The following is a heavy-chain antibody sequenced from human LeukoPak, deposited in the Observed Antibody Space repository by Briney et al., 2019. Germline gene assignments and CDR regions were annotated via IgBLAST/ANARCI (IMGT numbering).Heavy chain of an antibody. V-gene: IGHV4-59*01. CDR3: ARTPPDDSYYYYYYMDV. CDR2: IYYSGST. J-gene: IGHJ6*03. Sequence: SETLSLTCTVSGGSISSYYWSWIRQPPGKGLEWIGYIYYSGSTNYNPSLKSRVTISVDTSKNQFSLKLSSVTAADTAVYYCARTPPDDSYYYYYYMDVWGKGTTVTISS. D-gene: IGHD1-1*01. CDR1: GGSISSYY.